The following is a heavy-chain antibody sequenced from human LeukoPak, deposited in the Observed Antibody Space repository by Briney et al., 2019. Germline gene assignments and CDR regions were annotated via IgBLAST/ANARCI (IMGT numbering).Heavy chain of an antibody. D-gene: IGHD5-24*01. V-gene: IGHV3-30*04. Sequence: GRSLRLSCAASGFTFSSYAMHWVRQAPGKGLEWVAVISYDGSNKYYADSVKGRFTISRDNSKNTLYLQMNSLRSEDTAVYYCASPRSSEMAVEDAFDIWGQGTMATVSS. CDR1: GFTFSSYA. CDR3: ASPRSSEMAVEDAFDI. CDR2: ISYDGSNK. J-gene: IGHJ3*02.